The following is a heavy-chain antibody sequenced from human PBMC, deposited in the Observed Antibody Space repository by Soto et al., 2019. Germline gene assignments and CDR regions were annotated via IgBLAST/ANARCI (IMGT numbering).Heavy chain of an antibody. V-gene: IGHV4-31*03. CDR3: ARARLIVVAKGWFDP. CDR1: GGSISSGGYY. Sequence: QVQLQESGPGLVKPSQTLSLTCTVSGGSISSGGYYWSWIRQHPGKGLEWIGYIYYSGSTYYNPSLTSRVTISVDTSKNQFSLKLSSVTAADTAVYYCARARLIVVAKGWFDPWGQGTLVTVSS. J-gene: IGHJ5*02. D-gene: IGHD3-22*01. CDR2: IYYSGST.